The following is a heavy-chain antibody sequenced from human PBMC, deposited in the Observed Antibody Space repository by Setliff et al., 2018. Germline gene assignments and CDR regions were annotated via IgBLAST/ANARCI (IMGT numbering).Heavy chain of an antibody. J-gene: IGHJ5*02. CDR2: FNWNGGST. Sequence: GSLRLSCAASGFTFDDYGMGWVRQAPGKGLEWVSGFNWNGGSTGYADSVKGRFTVSRDNAMDTLFLQMNGLTTDDTAKYFCAKDRWGYADPWGQGTLVTVSS. CDR1: GFTFDDYG. D-gene: IGHD2-2*01. V-gene: IGHV3-20*04. CDR3: AKDRWGYADP.